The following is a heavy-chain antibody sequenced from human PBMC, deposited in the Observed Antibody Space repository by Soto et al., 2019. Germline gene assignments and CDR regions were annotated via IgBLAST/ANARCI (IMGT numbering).Heavy chain of an antibody. CDR3: AKKQRFSEGWGPGGWFDA. V-gene: IGHV5-51*01. J-gene: IGHJ5*02. CDR1: GYSFTSFW. CDR2: IYPGDSDT. Sequence: GESLKISCKGSGYSFTSFWIGWVRQMPGKGLQWMGIIYPGDSDTRYSPSFQGQVTISADKSISTAYLQWSSLKASDTAMYYCAKKQRFSEGWGPGGWFDARGGRPLVPASS. D-gene: IGHD3-3*01.